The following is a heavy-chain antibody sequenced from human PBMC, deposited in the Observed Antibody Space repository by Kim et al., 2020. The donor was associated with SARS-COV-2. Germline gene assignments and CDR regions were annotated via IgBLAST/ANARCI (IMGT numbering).Heavy chain of an antibody. CDR3: ARARISGNGPWALDS. CDR1: GFNFNIA. CDR2: IFGGGGTT. J-gene: IGHJ4*02. Sequence: GGSLRLSCVTSGFNFNIAMAWVRQTSGKGLEWVSGIFGGGGTTYYADSVKGRFTISKDNSKNTVYLQMSNLRVDDTAIYFCARARISGNGPWALDSWGRGTLVTVSA. V-gene: IGHV3-23*01. D-gene: IGHD5-12*01.